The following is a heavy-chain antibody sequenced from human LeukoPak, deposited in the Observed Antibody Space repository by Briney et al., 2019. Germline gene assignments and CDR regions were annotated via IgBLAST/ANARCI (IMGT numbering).Heavy chain of an antibody. CDR2: INSDGSSA. Sequence: GESLRLSCAASGFTFSSYWMHWVRQAPGKGLVWVSRINSDGSSASYADSVKGRFTISRDNAKNTLYLQMNSLRAEDTAVYYCARGSDSSGYYRSYNWFDPWGQGTLVTVSS. CDR1: GFTFSSYW. D-gene: IGHD3-22*01. J-gene: IGHJ5*02. V-gene: IGHV3-74*01. CDR3: ARGSDSSGYYRSYNWFDP.